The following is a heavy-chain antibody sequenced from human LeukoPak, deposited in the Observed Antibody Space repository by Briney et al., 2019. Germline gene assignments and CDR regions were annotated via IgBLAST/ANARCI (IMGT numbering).Heavy chain of an antibody. Sequence: GGSLRLSCAASGFTFSSYWMSWVRQAPGKGLEWVANIKQDGSEKYYVDSVKGRFTISRDNAKNSLYLQMNSLRAEDTAVYYCASLHDSGYDWNDYWGQGTLVTVSS. D-gene: IGHD5-12*01. V-gene: IGHV3-7*01. CDR3: ASLHDSGYDWNDY. J-gene: IGHJ4*02. CDR2: IKQDGSEK. CDR1: GFTFSSYW.